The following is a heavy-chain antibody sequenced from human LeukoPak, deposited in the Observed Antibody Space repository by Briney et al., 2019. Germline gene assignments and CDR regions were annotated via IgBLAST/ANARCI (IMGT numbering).Heavy chain of an antibody. Sequence: SETLSLTCAVYGGSFSGYYWSWIRQPPGKGLEWIGEINHSGSTNYNPSLKSRVTISVDTSKNQFSLKLSSVTAADTAVYYCVTAPHSYYDSSGSQRWGQGTLVTVSS. J-gene: IGHJ4*02. CDR3: VTAPHSYYDSSGSQR. V-gene: IGHV4-34*01. CDR2: INHSGST. D-gene: IGHD3-22*01. CDR1: GGSFSGYY.